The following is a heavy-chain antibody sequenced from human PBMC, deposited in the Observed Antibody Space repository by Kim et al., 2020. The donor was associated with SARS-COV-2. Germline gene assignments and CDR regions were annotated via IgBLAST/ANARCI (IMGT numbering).Heavy chain of an antibody. Sequence: GGSLRLSCAASGFTFSSYAMSWVRQAPGKGLEWVSAISGSGGSTYYADSVKGRFTISRDNSKNTLYLQMNSLRAEDTAVYYCAKKLAGPYDYYYYGMDVWGQGTTVTVSS. D-gene: IGHD3-3*02. CDR2: ISGSGGST. V-gene: IGHV3-23*01. CDR3: AKKLAGPYDYYYYGMDV. CDR1: GFTFSSYA. J-gene: IGHJ6*02.